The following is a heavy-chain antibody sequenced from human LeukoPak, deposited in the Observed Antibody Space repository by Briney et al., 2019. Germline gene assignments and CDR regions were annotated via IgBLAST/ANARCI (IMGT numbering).Heavy chain of an antibody. CDR3: ARETSEYSRFEYSSSWYGPLYY. D-gene: IGHD6-13*01. Sequence: ASVKVSCKASGYTFTSYYMHWVRQAPGQGLEWMGIINPSGGSTSYAQKFQGRVTMTSDTSTSTVYMELSSLRSEDTAVYYCARETSEYSRFEYSSSWYGPLYYWGQGTLVTVSS. V-gene: IGHV1-46*01. CDR1: GYTFTSYY. CDR2: INPSGGST. J-gene: IGHJ4*02.